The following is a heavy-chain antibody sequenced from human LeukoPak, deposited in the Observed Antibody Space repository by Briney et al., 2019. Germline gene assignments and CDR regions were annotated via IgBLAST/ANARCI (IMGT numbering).Heavy chain of an antibody. D-gene: IGHD6-19*01. CDR3: ATAYSSGLLHY. Sequence: TGGSLRLSCAASGFTFSSYSMNWVRQAPGKGLESVSSISSSSSYIYYADSVKGRFTISRDNAKNSLYLQMNSLRAEDTAVYYCATAYSSGLLHYWGQGTLVTVSS. CDR1: GFTFSSYS. CDR2: ISSSSSYI. J-gene: IGHJ4*02. V-gene: IGHV3-21*01.